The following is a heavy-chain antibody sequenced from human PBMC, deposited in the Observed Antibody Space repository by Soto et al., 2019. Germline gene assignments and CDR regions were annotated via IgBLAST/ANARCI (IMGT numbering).Heavy chain of an antibody. J-gene: IGHJ5*02. CDR3: ARGYCSSTICYIWDNWFDP. V-gene: IGHV4-59*01. D-gene: IGHD2-2*02. Sequence: QVQLQESGPGLVKPSETLSLTCTVSGGSISSYYWSWIRQPPGKGLEWIGYIYYSGRTNYNPSLKIRVTISVDTSKNQFSLKLSSVTAADTAVYYWARGYCSSTICYIWDNWFDPWGQGTLVTVSS. CDR2: IYYSGRT. CDR1: GGSISSYY.